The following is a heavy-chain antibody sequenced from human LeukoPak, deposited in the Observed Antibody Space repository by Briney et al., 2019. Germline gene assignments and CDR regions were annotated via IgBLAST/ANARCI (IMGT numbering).Heavy chain of an antibody. Sequence: GGSLRLSCAASGFTFSSYSMNWVRQAPGKGLEWVSSISSSSSYIYYADSVKGRFTISRDNAKNSLYLQMNSLRAEDTAVYYYVRYCGGDCYGMDVWGQGTTVTVSS. V-gene: IGHV3-21*01. J-gene: IGHJ6*02. CDR2: ISSSSSYI. D-gene: IGHD2-21*01. CDR3: VRYCGGDCYGMDV. CDR1: GFTFSSYS.